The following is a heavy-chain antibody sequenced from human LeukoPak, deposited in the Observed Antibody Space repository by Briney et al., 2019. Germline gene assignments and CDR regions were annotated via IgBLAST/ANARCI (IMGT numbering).Heavy chain of an antibody. J-gene: IGHJ4*02. CDR1: GFTFSSYA. Sequence: PGGSLRLSCAASGFTFSSYAMSWVRQAPGKGLEWVSTISGGGDVPYYADSVKGRFTISRDNSKNTLYLQMNSLRAEDTAVYYCARDRRGYKWGDSVVLGYGGQGTLVTVSS. V-gene: IGHV3-23*01. D-gene: IGHD5-24*01. CDR2: ISGGGDVP. CDR3: ARDRRGYKWGDSVVLGY.